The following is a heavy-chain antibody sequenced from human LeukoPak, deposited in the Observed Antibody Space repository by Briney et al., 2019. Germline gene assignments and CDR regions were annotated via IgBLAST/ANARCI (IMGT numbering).Heavy chain of an antibody. J-gene: IGHJ4*02. Sequence: GGSLRLSCAASGFTFSSYAIGWVRQAPGKGLEWVSAISGSGGSTYYADSVKGRFTISRDNSKNTLYLQMNSLRAEDTAVYYCAKTLYCSSTSCLTAPYYFDYWGQGTLVTVSS. CDR1: GFTFSSYA. CDR2: ISGSGGST. D-gene: IGHD2-2*01. CDR3: AKTLYCSSTSCLTAPYYFDY. V-gene: IGHV3-23*01.